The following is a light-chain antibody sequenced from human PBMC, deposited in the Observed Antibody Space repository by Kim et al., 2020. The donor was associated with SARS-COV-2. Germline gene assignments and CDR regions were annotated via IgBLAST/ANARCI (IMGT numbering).Light chain of an antibody. V-gene: IGLV2-18*02. J-gene: IGLJ2*01. CDR2: EVS. Sequence: GQSGTISCNGTRSDVVSYNRVSRYQQPPGTAPKVMIYEVSNRPSGVPDRFSGSKSGNTASLTISGLQAEDEADYYCSSYTSSNTVVFGGGTKLTVL. CDR3: SSYTSSNTVV. CDR1: RSDVVSYNR.